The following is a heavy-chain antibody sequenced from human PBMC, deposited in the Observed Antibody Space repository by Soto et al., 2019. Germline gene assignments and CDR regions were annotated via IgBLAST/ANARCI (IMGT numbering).Heavy chain of an antibody. D-gene: IGHD5-12*01. V-gene: IGHV1-69*12. CDR2: IIPIFRTP. Sequence: QVQLVQSGAEVKKPGASVKVSCKASGGTFNTYAISWVRQAPGQGLEWMGGIIPIFRTPDYAQKFQGRVTIIADESTSTAYMELSSLRSEDTAVYYCARDKERQRLDGNYYCATDLWGQGTAVTVSS. J-gene: IGHJ6*02. CDR1: GGTFNTYA. CDR3: ARDKERQRLDGNYYCATDL.